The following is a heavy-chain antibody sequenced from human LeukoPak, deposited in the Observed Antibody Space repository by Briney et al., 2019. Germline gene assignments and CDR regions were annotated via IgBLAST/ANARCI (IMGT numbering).Heavy chain of an antibody. CDR1: GFTFSSDA. V-gene: IGHV3-30*04. Sequence: GGSLRLSCAASGFTFSSDAMHWVRQAPGKGLEWVAVISSDGNNKYNADSVKGRFTISRDNSKNTVYLQMNSLRAEDTAVYYCARDKDIAAAVYYFDYWGQGTLVTVSS. J-gene: IGHJ4*02. CDR2: ISSDGNNK. CDR3: ARDKDIAAAVYYFDY. D-gene: IGHD6-13*01.